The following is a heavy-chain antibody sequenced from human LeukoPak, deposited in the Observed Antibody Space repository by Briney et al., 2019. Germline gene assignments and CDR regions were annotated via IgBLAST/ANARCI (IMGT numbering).Heavy chain of an antibody. D-gene: IGHD6-13*01. CDR3: ARGARPTGYSSSRAGIGTFDI. J-gene: IGHJ3*02. V-gene: IGHV4-4*02. CDR1: GGSISSSNW. Sequence: SETLSLTCAVSGGSISSSNWWNWVRQPPGKGLEWIGEIYRSGSTSNYNPSLRSRITISVDESNNQFSLKLTSVTAADTAVYYCARGARPTGYSSSRAGIGTFDIWGQGTMVTVSS. CDR2: IYRSGSTS.